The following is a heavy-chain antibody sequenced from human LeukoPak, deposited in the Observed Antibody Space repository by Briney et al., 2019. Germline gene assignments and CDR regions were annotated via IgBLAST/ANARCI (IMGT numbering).Heavy chain of an antibody. Sequence: SQTLSLTCAVSGGSISSGGYSWSWIRQPPGKGLEWIGYIYHSGSTYYNPSLKSRVTISVDRSKNQFSLKLSSVTAADTAVYYCARVEDCSSTSYYRFDYWGQGTLVTVSS. D-gene: IGHD2-2*02. CDR2: IYHSGST. J-gene: IGHJ4*02. CDR1: GGSISSGGYS. CDR3: ARVEDCSSTSYYRFDY. V-gene: IGHV4-30-2*01.